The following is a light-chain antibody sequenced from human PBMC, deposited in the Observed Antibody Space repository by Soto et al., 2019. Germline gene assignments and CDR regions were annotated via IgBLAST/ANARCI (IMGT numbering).Light chain of an antibody. V-gene: IGKV3-20*01. CDR2: GAS. CDR1: ESVRNNS. CDR3: HHYGYGADT. Sequence: ELVLTQSPGTLSLSPGERATLSCRASESVRNNSLAWYQQPPGQAPRLLIFGASSRATGIPDRFTGSGSGXXXXXXXXXXXXXDSAVYFCHHYGYGADTFGQGTKLEIK. J-gene: IGKJ2*01.